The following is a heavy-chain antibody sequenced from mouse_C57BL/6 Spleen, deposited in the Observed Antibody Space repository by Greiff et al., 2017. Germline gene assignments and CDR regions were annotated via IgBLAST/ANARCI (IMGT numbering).Heavy chain of an antibody. J-gene: IGHJ4*01. CDR3: ARNYRYAMDY. CDR1: GFSLTSYA. V-gene: IGHV2-9-1*01. CDR2: IWPGGGT. Sequence: VKLMESGPGLVAPSQSLSITCTVSGFSLTSYAISWVRQPPGKGLEWLGVIWPGGGTNYNSALKSRLSISKDNSKSQVFLKMNSRQTDDTARYYCARNYRYAMDYWGQGTSVTVSS.